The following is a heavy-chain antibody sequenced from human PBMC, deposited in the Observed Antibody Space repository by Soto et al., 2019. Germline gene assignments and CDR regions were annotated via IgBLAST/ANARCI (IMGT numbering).Heavy chain of an antibody. CDR2: INPSDYAT. CDR3: ARDLTREGDYYDRSGYYLDY. V-gene: IGHV1-46*01. Sequence: ASVKVSCKASGYTFTRYYMHWVRQAPGQGLEWMGIINPSDYATSYAEKFQGRLTMTKDTSTSTVYMEMSSLRSEDTAVYYCARDLTREGDYYDRSGYYLDYWGQGTLVTVSS. CDR1: GYTFTRYY. J-gene: IGHJ4*02. D-gene: IGHD3-22*01.